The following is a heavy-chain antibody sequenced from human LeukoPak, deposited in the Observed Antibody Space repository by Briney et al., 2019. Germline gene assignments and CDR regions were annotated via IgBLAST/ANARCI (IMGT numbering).Heavy chain of an antibody. J-gene: IGHJ6*03. Sequence: PGGSLRLSCAASGFTFSSYAMSWVRQAPGKGLEWVSGVSGSGGTTYYADSVKGRFTISRDNSKNTLYLQMNSLRAEDTAVYYCAKDPNFYYCMDVWGKGTTVTISS. CDR1: GFTFSSYA. CDR3: AKDPNFYYCMDV. V-gene: IGHV3-23*01. CDR2: VSGSGGTT.